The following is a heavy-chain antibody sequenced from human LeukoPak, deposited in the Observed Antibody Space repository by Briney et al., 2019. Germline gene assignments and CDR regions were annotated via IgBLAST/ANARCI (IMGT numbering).Heavy chain of an antibody. CDR3: ARDLGVPYYDILTGNDY. J-gene: IGHJ4*02. D-gene: IGHD3-9*01. CDR1: GYTFTGNY. CDR2: INPNSGGT. V-gene: IGHV1-2*02. Sequence: ASVKVSCKASGYTFTGNYMHWVRQAPGQGLEWMGWINPNSGGTNYAQKFQGRVTMTRDTSISTAYMELSRLRSDDTAVYYCARDLGVPYYDILTGNDYWGQGTLVTVSS.